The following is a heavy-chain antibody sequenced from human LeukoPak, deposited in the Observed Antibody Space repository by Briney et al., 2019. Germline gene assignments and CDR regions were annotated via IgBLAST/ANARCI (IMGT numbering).Heavy chain of an antibody. CDR1: GYSITSGYD. V-gene: IGHV4-38-2*02. J-gene: IGHJ6*03. CDR3: ARVGYSYVINDWSRTGLGAYPTKYYYHMDV. D-gene: IGHD5-18*01. CDR2: INHSGST. Sequence: SETLSLTCTVSGYSITSGYDWGWIRRPPGKGLEWIGEINHSGSTNYNPSLKSRVTISVDTSKNQFSLKPSSVTAADTAVYFCARVGYSYVINDWSRTGLGAYPTKYYYHMDVWGKGTTVTVSS.